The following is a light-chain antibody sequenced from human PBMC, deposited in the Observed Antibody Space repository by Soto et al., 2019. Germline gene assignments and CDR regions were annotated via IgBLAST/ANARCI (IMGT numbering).Light chain of an antibody. CDR1: QSVSSSY. CDR3: QQYGSSPRT. CDR2: GAS. Sequence: EIVLTQSPGTLSLSPGERATLSCRASQSVSSSYLAWYQQKSGQAPRLLIYGASSRATGIPDRFSGRGSGTYFTCIISSLEPDGFAEYYFQQYGSSPRTFGPVTKVDIK. V-gene: IGKV3-20*01. J-gene: IGKJ3*01.